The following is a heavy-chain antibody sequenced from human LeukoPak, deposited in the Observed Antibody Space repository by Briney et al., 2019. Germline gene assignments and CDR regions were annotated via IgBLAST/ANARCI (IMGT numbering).Heavy chain of an antibody. J-gene: IGHJ4*02. V-gene: IGHV3-21*01. CDR2: ISSSSSYI. CDR1: GFTFSSYA. D-gene: IGHD6-13*01. CDR3: ARRRGTAGYYFDY. Sequence: GGSLRLSCAASGFTFSSYAMHWVRQAPGKGLEWVSSISSSSSYIYYADSVKGRFTISRDNAKNSLYLQMNSLRAEDTAVYYCARRRGTAGYYFDYWGQGTLVTVSS.